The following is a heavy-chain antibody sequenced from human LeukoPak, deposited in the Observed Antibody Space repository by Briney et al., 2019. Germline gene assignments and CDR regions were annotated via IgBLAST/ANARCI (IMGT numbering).Heavy chain of an antibody. J-gene: IGHJ4*02. D-gene: IGHD1-26*01. V-gene: IGHV4-39*07. CDR3: AKIRKREGEDY. CDR2: IYYSGYT. CDR1: GGSISSSSDY. Sequence: SETLSLTCTVSGGSISSSSDYWGWIRQPPGKGLEWIGSIYYSGYTYYSPSLKSRVTISVDTSRNQFSLKLSSVTAADTAVYYCAKIRKREGEDYWGQGTLVTVSS.